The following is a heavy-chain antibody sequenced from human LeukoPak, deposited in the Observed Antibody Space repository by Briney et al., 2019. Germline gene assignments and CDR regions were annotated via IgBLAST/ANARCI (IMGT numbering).Heavy chain of an antibody. D-gene: IGHD3-22*01. CDR2: ISAYNGNT. Sequence: ASVKVSCKASGYTFTSYDINWVRQAPGQGLEWMGWISAYNGNTNYAQKLQGRVTMTTDTSTSTAYMELRSLRSDDTAVYYCARASEGYDSSAGAFDIWGQGTMVTVSS. J-gene: IGHJ3*02. V-gene: IGHV1-18*01. CDR1: GYTFTSYD. CDR3: ARASEGYDSSAGAFDI.